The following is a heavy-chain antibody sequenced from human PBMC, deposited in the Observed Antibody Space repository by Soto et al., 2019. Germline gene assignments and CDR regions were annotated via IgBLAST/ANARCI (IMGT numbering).Heavy chain of an antibody. D-gene: IGHD6-19*01. CDR3: AKDSQQWLVPRFDP. CDR2: IQSGGST. CDR1: GFTVSSKY. Sequence: QPGGSLRLCCAASGFTVSSKYMTGVRQAPGKGLEWVSLIQSGGSTYYADSVKGRFTISRDNSKNTLCLQMNSLRAEDTAVYYCAKDSQQWLVPRFDPWGQGTLVTVSS. V-gene: IGHV3-53*01. J-gene: IGHJ5*02.